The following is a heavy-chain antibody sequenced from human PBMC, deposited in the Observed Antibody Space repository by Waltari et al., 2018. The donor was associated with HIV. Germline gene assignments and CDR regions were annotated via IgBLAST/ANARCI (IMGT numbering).Heavy chain of an antibody. Sequence: QVYLMESGGGVVQPGGSLKLSCAASGFTFSSYGMHWVRQAPGKGLEGVAVIWSDGNNKFYADSVRGRFTFSRYNSKYTLSLQMNSLRAEDTALYYCVKERGPFNGFDIWGQGTMVTVSS. CDR2: IWSDGNNK. J-gene: IGHJ3*02. CDR3: VKERGPFNGFDI. D-gene: IGHD3-16*01. V-gene: IGHV3-33*06. CDR1: GFTFSSYG.